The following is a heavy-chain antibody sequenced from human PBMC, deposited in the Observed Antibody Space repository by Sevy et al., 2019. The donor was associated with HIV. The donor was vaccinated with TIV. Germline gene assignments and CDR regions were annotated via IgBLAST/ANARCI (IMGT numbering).Heavy chain of an antibody. D-gene: IGHD3-10*01. J-gene: IGHJ6*02. CDR2: ISSGSSYI. CDR3: ARDRDGSGSSGGYGMAV. CDR1: EFTFSTYS. V-gene: IGHV3-21*01. Sequence: GGSLRLSCVDSEFTFSTYSMNWVRQAPGKGLEWVSSISSGSSYIYYADSVKGRFTISRDNAKKSLYLQMNSLRAEDTAVYYCARDRDGSGSSGGYGMAVWGPGTTVTVSS.